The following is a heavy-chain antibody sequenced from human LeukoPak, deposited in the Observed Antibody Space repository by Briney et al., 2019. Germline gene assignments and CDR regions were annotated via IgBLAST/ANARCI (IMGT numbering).Heavy chain of an antibody. CDR1: GFTVSSNY. V-gene: IGHV3-23*01. CDR2: ISGSGGST. J-gene: IGHJ4*02. D-gene: IGHD2-2*01. CDR3: AKAPDIVVVPYYFDY. Sequence: GGSLRLSCAASGFTVSSNYMSWVRQAPGKGLEWVSAISGSGGSTYYADSVKGRFTISRDNSKNALYLQMNSLRAEDTAVYYCAKAPDIVVVPYYFDYWGQGTLVTVSS.